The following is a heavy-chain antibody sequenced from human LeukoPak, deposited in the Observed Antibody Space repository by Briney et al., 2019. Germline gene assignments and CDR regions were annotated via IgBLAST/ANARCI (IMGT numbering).Heavy chain of an antibody. D-gene: IGHD3-16*02. V-gene: IGHV3-23*01. CDR2: ISGSGGGT. CDR1: GFTFRSYA. J-gene: IGHJ3*02. Sequence: GGSLRLSCAASGFTFRSYAMRWVSEAPGKGVGWGSAISGSGGGTYYADSVKGRFPISRDNSKNTLYLQINSLRAEDTAVYYCSKDRYDYLWGSYHPNDAFDIWGQGTMVTVSS. CDR3: SKDRYDYLWGSYHPNDAFDI.